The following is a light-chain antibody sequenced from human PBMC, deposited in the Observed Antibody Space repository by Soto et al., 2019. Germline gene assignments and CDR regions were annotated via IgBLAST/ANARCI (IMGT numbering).Light chain of an antibody. CDR3: QTWDTGHVV. CDR1: SGHSSYA. J-gene: IGLJ2*01. V-gene: IGLV4-69*01. Sequence: QLVLTQSPSASASLGASVKLTCTLSSGHSSYAIAWHQQQPEKGPRYLMKLNSDGSHNKGDGIPDRFSGSSSGAERYLTISSLQSEDEADYYCQTWDTGHVVFGGGTQLTVL. CDR2: LNSDGSH.